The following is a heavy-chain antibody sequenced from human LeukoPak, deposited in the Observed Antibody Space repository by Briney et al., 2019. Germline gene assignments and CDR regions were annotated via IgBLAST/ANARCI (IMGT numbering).Heavy chain of an antibody. CDR2: INPNSGGT. CDR3: ARDRLNDYYDSSGYPYYYYGMDV. J-gene: IGHJ6*02. V-gene: IGHV1-2*04. CDR1: GYTFTGYY. Sequence: GASVKVSCKASGYTFTGYYMHWVRQAPGQGLEWMGWINPNSGGTNYAQKFQGWVTMTRDTTISTAYMELSRLRSDDTAVYYCARDRLNDYYDSSGYPYYYYGMDVWGQGTTVTVSS. D-gene: IGHD3-22*01.